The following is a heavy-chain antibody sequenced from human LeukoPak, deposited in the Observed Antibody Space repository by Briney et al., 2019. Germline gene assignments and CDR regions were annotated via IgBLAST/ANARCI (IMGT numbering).Heavy chain of an antibody. J-gene: IGHJ6*03. CDR1: GGTFSSYA. CDR3: ALSGVDVGDYYYYYYDYMDV. Sequence: ASVKVSCKASGGTFSSYAISWVRQAPGQGLEWMGGIIPIFGTANYAQKFQGRVTITADKSTSTAYMELSSLRSEDTAVYYCALSGVDVGDYYYYYYDYMDVWGKGTTVTVSS. CDR2: IIPIFGTA. V-gene: IGHV1-69*06. D-gene: IGHD4-17*01.